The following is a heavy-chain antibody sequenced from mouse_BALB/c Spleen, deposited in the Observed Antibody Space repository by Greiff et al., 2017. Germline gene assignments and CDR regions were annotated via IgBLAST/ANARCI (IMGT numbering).Heavy chain of an antibody. CDR1: GYSFTGYY. V-gene: IGHV1-31*01. D-gene: IGHD1-1*01. CDR3: AREVSTVGGY. CDR2: INPYNGAT. J-gene: IGHJ2*01. Sequence: VQLQQSGPELVKPGASVKISCKASGYSFTGYYMHWVKQSHVKSLEWIGRINPYNGATSYNQNFKDKASLTVDKSSSTAYMELHSLTSEDSAVYYCAREVSTVGGYWGQGTTLTVSS.